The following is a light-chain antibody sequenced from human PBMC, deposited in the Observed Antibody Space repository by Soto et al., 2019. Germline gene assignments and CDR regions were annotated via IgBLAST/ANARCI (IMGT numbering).Light chain of an antibody. CDR2: GGS. V-gene: IGKV3-15*01. J-gene: IGKJ4*01. Sequence: MSQTPETQSVPPGERATLSCMASQSVTSNLAWYQQKPGQAPRLLIYGGSTRATGIPARFSGSGSGTEFTLTISSLQSEDFAVYYCQQYHNWPPLTSGGRAKVDIK. CDR1: QSVTSN. CDR3: QQYHNWPPLT.